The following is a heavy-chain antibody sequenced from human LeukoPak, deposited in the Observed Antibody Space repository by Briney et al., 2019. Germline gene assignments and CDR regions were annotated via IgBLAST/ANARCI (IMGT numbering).Heavy chain of an antibody. CDR2: RYYSGST. V-gene: IGHV4-39*01. J-gene: IGHJ6*02. Sequence: SETLSLTCTVSGASMISNIYYWGCIRQPQGKGLEWIGSRYYSGSTYYNPSLKSRVTISIDKINKQISLKMNSVTAVDTAVYYCARLREGSGGWDWFGMDVWGQGTTVTVSS. CDR1: GASMISNIYY. CDR3: ARLREGSGGWDWFGMDV. D-gene: IGHD6-19*01.